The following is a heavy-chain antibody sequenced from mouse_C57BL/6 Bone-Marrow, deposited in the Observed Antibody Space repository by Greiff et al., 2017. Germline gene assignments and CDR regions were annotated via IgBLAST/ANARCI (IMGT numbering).Heavy chain of an antibody. Sequence: VQLQQPGAELVKPGASVKLSCKASGYTFTSYWMQWVKQRPGQGLEWIGEIDPSDSYTNYNQKFKGKATLTVDTSSSTAYMQLSSLTSEVSAVYYCARCGNYLFAYWGQGTLVTVSA. D-gene: IGHD2-1*01. CDR3: ARCGNYLFAY. J-gene: IGHJ3*01. CDR1: GYTFTSYW. V-gene: IGHV1-50*01. CDR2: IDPSDSYT.